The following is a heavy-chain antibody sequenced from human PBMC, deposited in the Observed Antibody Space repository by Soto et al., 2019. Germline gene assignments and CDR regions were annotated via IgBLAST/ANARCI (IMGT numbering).Heavy chain of an antibody. V-gene: IGHV1-3*01. CDR1: GYTFTSYA. CDR3: ARDRVTTWFDP. Sequence: ASVKVSFKASGYTFTSYAMHWVRQAPGQRLEWMGWINAGNGNTKYSQKFQGRVTITRDTSASTAYMELSSLRSEDTAVYYCARDRVTTWFDPWGQGTLVTVSS. CDR2: INAGNGNT. J-gene: IGHJ5*02. D-gene: IGHD4-17*01.